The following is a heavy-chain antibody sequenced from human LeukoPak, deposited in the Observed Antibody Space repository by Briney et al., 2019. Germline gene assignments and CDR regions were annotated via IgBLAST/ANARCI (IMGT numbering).Heavy chain of an antibody. Sequence: ASVKVSCKVSGYTLTELSIHWVRQAPGKGLEWMGGFDPEDGETTYAQKFQGRVTMTEDTSTDTAYMELSSLRSEDTAVYYCATHVRRQWLPLPDYWGQGTLVTVSS. CDR1: GYTLTELS. J-gene: IGHJ4*02. CDR2: FDPEDGET. D-gene: IGHD6-19*01. V-gene: IGHV1-24*01. CDR3: ATHVRRQWLPLPDY.